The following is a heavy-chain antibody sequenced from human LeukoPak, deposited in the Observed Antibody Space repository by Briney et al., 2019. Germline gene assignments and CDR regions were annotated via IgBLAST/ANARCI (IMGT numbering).Heavy chain of an antibody. CDR1: GFTFSSNG. Sequence: GGSLRLSCVASGFTFSSNGMHWVRQAPGKGLEWVAVIWYDGSNKYYADSVKGRFTISRDNSKNTLYLQMNSLRAEDTAVYYCARDPRYYGSGSYLDYWGQGTLVTVSS. D-gene: IGHD3-10*01. CDR2: IWYDGSNK. CDR3: ARDPRYYGSGSYLDY. J-gene: IGHJ4*02. V-gene: IGHV3-33*01.